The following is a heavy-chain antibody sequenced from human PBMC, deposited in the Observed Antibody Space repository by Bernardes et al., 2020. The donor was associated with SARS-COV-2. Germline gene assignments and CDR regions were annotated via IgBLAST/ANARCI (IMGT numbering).Heavy chain of an antibody. J-gene: IGHJ6*02. D-gene: IGHD6-19*01. CDR2: INPKSGGT. CDR1: GYTFTDFY. V-gene: IGHV1-2*02. CDR3: GSRHSSFAFYGLDV. Sequence: ASVKVSCKTSGYTFTDFYIHWLRQAPGQRLEWMGWINPKSGGTNYAQKFQGRVTMTRDTSSSTVYMELNWLRVDDTAIYYCGSRHSSFAFYGLDVWGQGTTVIVSS.